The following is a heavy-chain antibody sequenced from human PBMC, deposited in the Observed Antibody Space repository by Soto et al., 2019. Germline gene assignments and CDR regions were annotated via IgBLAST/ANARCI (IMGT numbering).Heavy chain of an antibody. CDR1: GYTFTSYD. V-gene: IGHV1-8*01. D-gene: IGHD2-15*01. CDR2: MNPNSGNT. Sequence: ASVKGSCKASGYTFTSYDINCVRQATGQGLEWMGWMNPNSGNTGYAQKFQGRVTMTRNTSISTAYMELSSLRSEDTAVYYCAATPQGTIGLGINESNWFDPWGQGTLVTVSS. J-gene: IGHJ5*02. CDR3: AATPQGTIGLGINESNWFDP.